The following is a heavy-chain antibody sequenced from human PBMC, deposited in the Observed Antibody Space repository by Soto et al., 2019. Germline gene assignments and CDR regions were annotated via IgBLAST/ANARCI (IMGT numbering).Heavy chain of an antibody. V-gene: IGHV4-34*01. Sequence: SETLSLTFAVYGGSFSGYYWSWIRQPPGKGLEWIGEINHSGSTNYNPSLKSRVTISVDTSKNQFSLKLSSVTAADTAVYYCARGSVAAAGTHWFDPWGQGTLVTVSS. D-gene: IGHD6-13*01. CDR1: GGSFSGYY. J-gene: IGHJ5*02. CDR2: INHSGST. CDR3: ARGSVAAAGTHWFDP.